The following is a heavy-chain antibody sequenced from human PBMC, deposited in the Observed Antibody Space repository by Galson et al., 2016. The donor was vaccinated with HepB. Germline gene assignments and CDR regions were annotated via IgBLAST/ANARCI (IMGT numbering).Heavy chain of an antibody. CDR2: IYWNDDK. CDR3: AHSASFTYDYGDYGGGFDY. J-gene: IGHJ4*02. D-gene: IGHD4-17*01. CDR1: GISLTTSGVG. Sequence: ALVKPTQTLTLTCLYSGISLTTSGVGVAWIRQPPGKALEWLAVIYWNDDKRYSPSLKNRLTITKHTSKNQVVLTMTNMDPVDTATYYCAHSASFTYDYGDYGGGFDYWGQGTLFTVSS. V-gene: IGHV2-5*01.